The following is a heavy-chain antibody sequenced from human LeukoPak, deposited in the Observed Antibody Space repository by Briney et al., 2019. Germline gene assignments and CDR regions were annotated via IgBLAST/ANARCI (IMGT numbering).Heavy chain of an antibody. Sequence: ASVKVSCKASGYTFTSYYMHWVRQAPGQGLEWMGIINPSGGSTSYAQKFQGRVTMTRDTSTSTVYMELCSLRSEDTAVYYCARPQGNYYDSSGYYPLDYWGQGTLVTVSS. V-gene: IGHV1-46*01. CDR1: GYTFTSYY. J-gene: IGHJ4*02. CDR3: ARPQGNYYDSSGYYPLDY. D-gene: IGHD3-22*01. CDR2: INPSGGST.